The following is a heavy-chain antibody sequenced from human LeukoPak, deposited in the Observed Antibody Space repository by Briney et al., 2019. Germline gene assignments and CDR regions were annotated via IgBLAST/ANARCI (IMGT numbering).Heavy chain of an antibody. J-gene: IGHJ4*02. V-gene: IGHV3-64*01. CDR1: GVTFSSYA. Sequence: GGSLRLSCAASGVTFSSYAMHWVRQAPGKALEYVSAISSNGGSTYYANSVKGRFTISRDNSKNTLYLQMGSLRADDMAVYYCARGDIVVVPAALDYWGQGTLVTVSS. CDR3: ARGDIVVVPAALDY. CDR2: ISSNGGST. D-gene: IGHD2-2*01.